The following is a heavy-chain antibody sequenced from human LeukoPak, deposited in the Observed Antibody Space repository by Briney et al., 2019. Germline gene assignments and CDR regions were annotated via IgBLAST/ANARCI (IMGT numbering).Heavy chain of an antibody. V-gene: IGHV4-39*01. CDR2: IYYSGST. CDR3: ARQGETTAGY. CDR1: GGSISSSSYY. J-gene: IGHJ4*02. D-gene: IGHD4-17*01. Sequence: PSETLSLTCTVSGGSISSSSYYWGWIRQPPGKGLEWIGSIYYSGSTYYNPSLKSRVTKFVDTSKNQFSLKLSSVTAADTAVYYCARQGETTAGYWGQGTLVTVSS.